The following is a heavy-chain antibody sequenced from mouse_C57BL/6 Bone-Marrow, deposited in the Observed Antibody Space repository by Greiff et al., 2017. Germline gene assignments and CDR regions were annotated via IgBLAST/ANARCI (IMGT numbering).Heavy chain of an antibody. Sequence: EVQLVESGGGLVKPGGSLKLSCAASGFTFSSYTMSWVRQTPEKRLEWVATISGGGGNTYYPDSVKGRFTISRDNAKNTLYLQMSSLRSEDTALYYCAKRGLYSFDYWGQGTTLTVSS. D-gene: IGHD2-1*01. CDR1: GFTFSSYT. CDR2: ISGGGGNT. V-gene: IGHV5-9*01. J-gene: IGHJ2*01. CDR3: AKRGLYSFDY.